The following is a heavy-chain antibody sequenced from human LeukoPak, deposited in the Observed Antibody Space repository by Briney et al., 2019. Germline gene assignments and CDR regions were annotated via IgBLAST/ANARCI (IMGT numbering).Heavy chain of an antibody. CDR3: ARDPGYYDSSGYPDY. CDR1: GFTFSSYG. CDR2: IWYDGSNK. Sequence: PGGSLRLSCVASGFTFSSYGMHWVRQAPGKGLEWVAVIWYDGSNKYYADSVKGRFTISRDNSKNTLYLQMNSLRAEDTAVYYCARDPGYYDSSGYPDYWGQGTLVTVSS. D-gene: IGHD3-22*01. V-gene: IGHV3-33*08. J-gene: IGHJ4*02.